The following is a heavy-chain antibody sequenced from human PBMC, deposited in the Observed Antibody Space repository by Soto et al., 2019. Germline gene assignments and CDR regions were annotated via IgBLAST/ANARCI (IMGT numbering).Heavy chain of an antibody. CDR2: IIPIFGTA. D-gene: IGHD2-15*01. CDR1: GGTFSSYA. CDR3: ARDLAAWYCSGGSCYSAYGMDV. V-gene: IGHV1-69*13. J-gene: IGHJ6*02. Sequence: GASVKVSCKASGGTFSSYAISWVRQAPGQGLEWMGGIIPIFGTANYAQKFQGRVTITADESTSTAYMELSSLRSEDTAVYYCARDLAAWYCSGGSCYSAYGMDVWGQGTTVTVSS.